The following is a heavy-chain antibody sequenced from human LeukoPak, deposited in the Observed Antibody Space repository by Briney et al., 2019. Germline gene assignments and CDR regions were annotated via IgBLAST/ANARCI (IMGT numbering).Heavy chain of an antibody. D-gene: IGHD3-22*01. Sequence: GGSLRLSCAASRFTFSSYAMSWVRQAPGKGLEWVSAISGSGGSTYYADSVKGRFTISRDNSKNTLYLQMNSLRAEDTAVYYCAKGGAYDSSGYYSYYFDYWGQGTLVTVSS. V-gene: IGHV3-23*01. CDR1: RFTFSSYA. CDR2: ISGSGGST. CDR3: AKGGAYDSSGYYSYYFDY. J-gene: IGHJ4*02.